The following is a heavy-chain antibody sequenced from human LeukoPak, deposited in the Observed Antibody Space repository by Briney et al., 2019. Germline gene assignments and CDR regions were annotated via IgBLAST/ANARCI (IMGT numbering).Heavy chain of an antibody. CDR3: AKVYRGGSYYYMDV. D-gene: IGHD5-12*01. Sequence: GGSLRLSCAASGFTFSSYAMSWVRQAPGKGLEWVSAISGSGGSTYYADSVKGRFTISRDNSKNTLYLQMNSLRAEDTAVYYCAKVYRGGSYYYMDVWGKGTTVTVSS. CDR2: ISGSGGST. V-gene: IGHV3-23*01. CDR1: GFTFSSYA. J-gene: IGHJ6*03.